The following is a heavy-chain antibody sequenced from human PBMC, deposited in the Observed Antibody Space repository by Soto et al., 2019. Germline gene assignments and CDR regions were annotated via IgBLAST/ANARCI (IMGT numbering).Heavy chain of an antibody. V-gene: IGHV3-30*18. Sequence: QVQLVESGGGVVQPGGSLRLSCAASGFTFSSYGIQWVRQAPGKGLEWVAVISYDGSLIYYADSVKGRFTISRDNSKNTLYLQMNSRRVEDTAVYYCAKEHTLHNSGWVFDFWGQGALVTVSP. D-gene: IGHD6-19*01. CDR2: ISYDGSLI. J-gene: IGHJ4*02. CDR3: AKEHTLHNSGWVFDF. CDR1: GFTFSSYG.